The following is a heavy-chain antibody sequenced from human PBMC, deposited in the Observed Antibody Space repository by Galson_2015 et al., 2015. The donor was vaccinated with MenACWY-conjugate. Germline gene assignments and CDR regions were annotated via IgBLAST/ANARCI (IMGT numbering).Heavy chain of an antibody. Sequence: CAISGDSVSSNSATWNWIRQSPSRGLEWLGRTYYRSKWYKVYAVSVKSRITINPDTSKNQISLQLNSVTPEDTAVYYCARGPGTLNPWDQGTRVTVSS. CDR3: ARGPGTLNP. V-gene: IGHV6-1*01. CDR2: TYYRSKWYK. J-gene: IGHJ5*02. CDR1: GDSVSSNSAT. D-gene: IGHD2-8*01.